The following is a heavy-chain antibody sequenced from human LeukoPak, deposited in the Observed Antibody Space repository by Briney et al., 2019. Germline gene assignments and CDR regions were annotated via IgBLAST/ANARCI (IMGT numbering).Heavy chain of an antibody. J-gene: IGHJ4*02. CDR1: GFTFTAYG. Sequence: GGSLRLSCAASGFTFTAYGMQWVRPAPGKGLEWVAFVRYNGNDKYYADSVKGRFTISRDNSKNTLHLQMNSLRAEDTAVYYCASSYDSSGPDYWGQGTLVTVSS. V-gene: IGHV3-30*02. D-gene: IGHD3-22*01. CDR3: ASSYDSSGPDY. CDR2: VRYNGNDK.